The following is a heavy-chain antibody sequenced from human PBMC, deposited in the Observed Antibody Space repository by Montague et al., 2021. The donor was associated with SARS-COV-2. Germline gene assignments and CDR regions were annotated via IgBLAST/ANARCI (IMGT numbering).Heavy chain of an antibody. CDR1: NGSITSYY. J-gene: IGHJ5*01. V-gene: IGHV4-59*01. CDR3: AREGRNNCFDP. Sequence: SETLSLTCSVSNGSITSYYWSWIRQPPGKRLEWIGYISYRGSTNYNPSLESRVTISVDTSKNQFSLRLRSMTAADTAVYYCAREGRNNCFDPWGQGTLVIVSS. CDR2: ISYRGST.